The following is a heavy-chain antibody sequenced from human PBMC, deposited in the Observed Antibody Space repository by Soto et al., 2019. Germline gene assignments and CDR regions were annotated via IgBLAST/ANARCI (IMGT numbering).Heavy chain of an antibody. Sequence: GASVKVSSTAPGYALTSYARHWVRQATRQRLEWMGWINAGNGNTKYSQKFQGRVTITRDTSASTAYMELSSLRSEDTAVYYCARELSHSSSWYLGDYYYGMDVWGQGTTVTVSS. J-gene: IGHJ6*02. D-gene: IGHD6-13*01. CDR2: INAGNGNT. CDR3: ARELSHSSSWYLGDYYYGMDV. V-gene: IGHV1-3*01. CDR1: GYALTSYA.